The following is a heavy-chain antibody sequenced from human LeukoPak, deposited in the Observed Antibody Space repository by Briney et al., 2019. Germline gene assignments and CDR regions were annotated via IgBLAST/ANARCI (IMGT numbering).Heavy chain of an antibody. CDR2: ISTGTSHT. V-gene: IGHV3-21*01. CDR1: GFTFSSYA. J-gene: IGHJ6*02. D-gene: IGHD4-17*01. CDR3: AREGTVTTGYGMDV. Sequence: GGSLRLSCAASGFTFSSYAMNWVRQAPGRGLEWLSSISTGTSHTYYVDSVEGRFTISRDNAKNSLYLQMNSLRAEDTAVYYCAREGTVTTGYGMDVWGQGTTVTVSS.